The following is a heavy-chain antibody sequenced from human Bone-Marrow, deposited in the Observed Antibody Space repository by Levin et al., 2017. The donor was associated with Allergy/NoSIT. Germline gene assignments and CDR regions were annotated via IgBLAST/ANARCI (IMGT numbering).Heavy chain of an antibody. CDR1: GGTFRTSA. D-gene: IGHD2-8*02. V-gene: IGHV1-69*06. J-gene: IGHJ6*02. Sequence: SVKVSCKASGGTFRTSAISWVRQAPGQGPEWMGGIIPMFDKTNYARQFNGRVTITADTSTGTGYMELTSLRPEDTAVYYCARGLFDDTGVYPLFYGMNVWGQGTTVTVSS. CDR3: ARGLFDDTGVYPLFYGMNV. CDR2: IIPMFDKT.